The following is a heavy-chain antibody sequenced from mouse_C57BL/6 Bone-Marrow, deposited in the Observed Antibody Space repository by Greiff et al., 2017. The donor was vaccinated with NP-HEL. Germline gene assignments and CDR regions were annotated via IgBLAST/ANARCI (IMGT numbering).Heavy chain of an antibody. CDR2: INYDGSST. Sequence: DVMLVESEGGLVQPGSSMKLSCTASGFTFSDYYMAWVRQVPEKGLEWVANINYDGSSTYYLDSLKSRFIISRDNAKNILYLQMSSLKSEDTATYYCARGNYYGSSLYAMDYWGQGTSVTVSS. CDR1: GFTFSDYY. J-gene: IGHJ4*01. V-gene: IGHV5-16*01. CDR3: ARGNYYGSSLYAMDY. D-gene: IGHD1-1*01.